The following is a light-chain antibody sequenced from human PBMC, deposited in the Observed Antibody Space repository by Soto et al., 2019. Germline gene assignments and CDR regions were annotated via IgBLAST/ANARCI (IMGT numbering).Light chain of an antibody. Sequence: DIQMTQSPSTLSASVGDRVTITCRASQSISSWSAWYQQKPGKAPKLLIFDASSLESGTPSRFSGRRSGTQFTLTINGLQPDDFATYYCQQYDNYKPLTFGGGTKVDI. J-gene: IGKJ4*01. V-gene: IGKV1-5*01. CDR2: DAS. CDR1: QSISSW. CDR3: QQYDNYKPLT.